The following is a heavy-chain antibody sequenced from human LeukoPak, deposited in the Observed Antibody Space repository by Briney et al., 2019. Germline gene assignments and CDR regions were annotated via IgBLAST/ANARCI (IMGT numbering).Heavy chain of an antibody. Sequence: GGSLRLSCAASGFTFSSYEMNWVRQAPGKGLEWVSYISRSGSTIYYADSVKGRFTISRDNAKNSLYLQMNSLSAEDTAVYYCARDPTVGATQGPLDYWGQGTLVTVSS. D-gene: IGHD1-26*01. V-gene: IGHV3-48*03. J-gene: IGHJ4*02. CDR3: ARDPTVGATQGPLDY. CDR1: GFTFSSYE. CDR2: ISRSGSTI.